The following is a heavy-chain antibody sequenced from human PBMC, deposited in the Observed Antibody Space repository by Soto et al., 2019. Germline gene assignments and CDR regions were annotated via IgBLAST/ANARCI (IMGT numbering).Heavy chain of an antibody. CDR2: IIPIFGTA. CDR1: GGTFSSYA. D-gene: IGHD5-12*01. V-gene: IGHV1-69*13. Sequence: GASVKVSCKASGGTFSSYAISWVRQAPGQGLEWMGGIIPIFGTANYAQKFQGRVTITADESTSTAYMELSSLRSEDTAVYYCARHISGYVYESDCWGQGTLVTVSS. CDR3: ARHISGYVYESDC. J-gene: IGHJ4*02.